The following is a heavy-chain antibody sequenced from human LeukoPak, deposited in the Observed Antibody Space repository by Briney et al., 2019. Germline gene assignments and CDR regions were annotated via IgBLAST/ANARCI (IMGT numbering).Heavy chain of an antibody. V-gene: IGHV3-7*03. Sequence: GGSLRLSCAASGFAFGNYWMSWVRQAPGKGLEWVANIKQDGSEKYYVDSVKGRFTISRDNAENSLSLQMNSLRAEATAVYYCASAGGDSRSPLPFYYWGQGTIVTVSS. D-gene: IGHD3-22*01. CDR2: IKQDGSEK. CDR1: GFAFGNYW. J-gene: IGHJ4*02. CDR3: ASAGGDSRSPLPFYY.